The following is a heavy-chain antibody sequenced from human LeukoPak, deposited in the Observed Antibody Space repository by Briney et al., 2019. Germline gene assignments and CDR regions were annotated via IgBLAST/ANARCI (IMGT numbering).Heavy chain of an antibody. CDR3: ASIAVARYDAFDI. J-gene: IGHJ3*02. V-gene: IGHV1-2*02. Sequence: ASVKVSCKASGYTFTGYYMHWVRQAPGQGLEWMGWINPNSGGTNYAQKFQGRVTITRDTSASTAYMELSSLRSEDTAVYYCASIAVARYDAFDIWGQGTMVTVSS. CDR2: INPNSGGT. D-gene: IGHD6-19*01. CDR1: GYTFTGYY.